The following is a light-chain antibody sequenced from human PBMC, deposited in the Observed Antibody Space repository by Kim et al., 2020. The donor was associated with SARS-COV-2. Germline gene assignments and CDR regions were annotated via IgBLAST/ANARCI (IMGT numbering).Light chain of an antibody. V-gene: IGLV1-44*01. CDR2: NND. CDR1: SSNIGSNS. Sequence: GQRVTISCSGSSSNIGSNSVNWYQQLPGTAPKLLIYNNDQRPSGVPDRCSGSKSDTSASLAISGLQSEDEADYYCASWDDSLNRPVFGGGTQLTVL. CDR3: ASWDDSLNRPV. J-gene: IGLJ2*01.